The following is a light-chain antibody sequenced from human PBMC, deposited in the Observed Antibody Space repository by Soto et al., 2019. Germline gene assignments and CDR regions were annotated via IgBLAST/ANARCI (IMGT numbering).Light chain of an antibody. CDR3: QQLTDWPPQWT. CDR1: QSVSSSY. Sequence: ESVLTQSPGTVSLSPGERATLSCRASQSVSSSYLAWYQQKPGQAPRLLIYGASSRATGIPDRFSGSGSGTDFTLTISRLEPEDFAVYYCQQLTDWPPQWTFGQGTKVDI. CDR2: GAS. V-gene: IGKV3D-20*02. J-gene: IGKJ1*01.